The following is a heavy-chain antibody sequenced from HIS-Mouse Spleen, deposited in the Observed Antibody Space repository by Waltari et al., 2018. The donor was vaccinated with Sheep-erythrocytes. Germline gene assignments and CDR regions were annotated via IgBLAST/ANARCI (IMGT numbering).Heavy chain of an antibody. CDR3: AKDRLGSVDY. J-gene: IGHJ4*02. Sequence: QVQLVESGGGVVQPGRSLRLSGAASGFTFSSYGMHWVRQAPGKGWEWVAVISYDGSNQYYADSVKGRFTISRDNSKNTLYLQMNSLRAEDTAVYYCAKDRLGSVDYWGQGTLVTVSS. D-gene: IGHD1-26*01. CDR1: GFTFSSYG. CDR2: ISYDGSNQ. V-gene: IGHV3-30*18.